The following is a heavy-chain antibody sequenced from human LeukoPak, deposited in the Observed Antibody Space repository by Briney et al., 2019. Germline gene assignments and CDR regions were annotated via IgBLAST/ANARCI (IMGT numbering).Heavy chain of an antibody. CDR3: ENGHEGFML. CDR2: IRYDGINK. Sequence: HPGGSLRLSCAASGFTFSTYGMNWVRQAPGQGLEWAAFIRYDGINKYYADSVKGRFTISRDNSKNTLYLQMNSPRAEDTAVYFCENGHEGFMLWGQGTLVTVPS. D-gene: IGHD3-16*01. J-gene: IGHJ4*02. CDR1: GFTFSTYG. V-gene: IGHV3-30*02.